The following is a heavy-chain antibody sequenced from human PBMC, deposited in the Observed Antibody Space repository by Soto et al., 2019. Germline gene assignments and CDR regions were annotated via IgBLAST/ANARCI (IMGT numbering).Heavy chain of an antibody. V-gene: IGHV3-23*01. CDR1: GFTFNIYA. J-gene: IGHJ4*02. D-gene: IGHD3-22*01. CDR2: ISRYGDFT. Sequence: EVQLLESGGDLIQPGGSLRLSGEASGFTFNIYAMTWVRQAPGKGLEWVSAISRYGDFTYYADSVEGRFTISRDNSKNTLYLQMNSLRAEDTAVYYCAKDRYLDHDSRGYLFDNWGQGTLVTVSS. CDR3: AKDRYLDHDSRGYLFDN.